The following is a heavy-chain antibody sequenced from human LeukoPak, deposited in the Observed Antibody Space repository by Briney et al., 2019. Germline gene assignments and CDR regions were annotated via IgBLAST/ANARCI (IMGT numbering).Heavy chain of an antibody. V-gene: IGHV3-23*01. CDR3: AKRSGDYYDSSGYYYGY. CDR2: ISSSGST. CDR1: GFTFSSYE. J-gene: IGHJ4*02. D-gene: IGHD3-22*01. Sequence: GGSLRLSCAASGFTFSSYEMNWVRQAPGKGLEWVSYISSSGSTYYADSVKGRFTISRDNSKNTLYLQMNSLRAEDTAVYYCAKRSGDYYDSSGYYYGYWGQGTLVTVSS.